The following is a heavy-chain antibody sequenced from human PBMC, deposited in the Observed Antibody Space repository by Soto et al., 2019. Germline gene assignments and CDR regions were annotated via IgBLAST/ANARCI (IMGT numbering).Heavy chain of an antibody. D-gene: IGHD6-25*01. V-gene: IGHV5-51*01. CDR1: GYTFTDYW. Sequence: PGESLTISCKGSGYTFTDYWIGWVRQMPGRGLEWMGLIYPADSNARYSPSFQGQVTISADNSINTAYLQWSSLKASDTAIYYCAREAAPGWGQGTVVTVSS. J-gene: IGHJ4*02. CDR2: IYPADSNA. CDR3: AREAAPG.